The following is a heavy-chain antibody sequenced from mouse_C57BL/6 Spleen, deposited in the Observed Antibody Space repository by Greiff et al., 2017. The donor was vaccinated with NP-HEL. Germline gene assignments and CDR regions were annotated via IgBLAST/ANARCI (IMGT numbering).Heavy chain of an antibody. J-gene: IGHJ2*01. Sequence: VKLQESGPELVRPGVSVKISCKGSGYTFTDYAMHWVKQSHAKSLEWIGVISTYYGDASYNQKFKDKATLTADKSSSTAYMQLSSLTSEDSAVYFCARTTTVVATDYWGQGTTLTVSS. CDR2: ISTYYGDA. D-gene: IGHD1-1*01. V-gene: IGHV1-67*01. CDR3: ARTTTVVATDY. CDR1: GYTFTDYA.